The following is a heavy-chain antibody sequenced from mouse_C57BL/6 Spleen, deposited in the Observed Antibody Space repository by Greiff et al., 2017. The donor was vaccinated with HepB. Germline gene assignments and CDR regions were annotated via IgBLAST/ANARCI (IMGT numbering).Heavy chain of an antibody. CDR2: IHPNSGST. CDR3: AREFTTVVPLDY. CDR1: GYTFTSYW. Sequence: VQLQQPGAELVKPGASVKLSCKASGYTFTSYWMHWVKQRPGQGLEWIGMIHPNSGSTNYNEKFKSKATLTVDKSSSTAYMQLSSLTSEDSAVYYCAREFTTVVPLDYWGQGTTLTVSS. D-gene: IGHD1-1*01. J-gene: IGHJ2*01. V-gene: IGHV1-64*01.